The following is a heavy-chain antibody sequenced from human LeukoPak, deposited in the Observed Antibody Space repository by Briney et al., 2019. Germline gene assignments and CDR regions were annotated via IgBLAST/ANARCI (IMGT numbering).Heavy chain of an antibody. V-gene: IGHV4-4*07. CDR3: ARETMVRGVYDY. D-gene: IGHD3-10*01. J-gene: IGHJ4*02. Sequence: SETLSLTCTVSGGSISSYYWSWIRQPAGKGLEWIGRIYSSGSTNYNPSLKSRVTMSVDTSKNQFSLKLSSVTAADTAVYYCARETMVRGVYDYWGQGTLVTVSS. CDR1: GGSISSYY. CDR2: IYSSGST.